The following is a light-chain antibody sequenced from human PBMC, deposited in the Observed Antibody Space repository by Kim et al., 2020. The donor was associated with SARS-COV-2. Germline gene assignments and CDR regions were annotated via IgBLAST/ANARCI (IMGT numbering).Light chain of an antibody. CDR3: QSSNRDSHVV. CDR1: Y. Sequence: YVHWYQQRPGSVPTIVIYEDNQRPSGVPGRFSGSIDTSSNSASLTISGLQTGDEADYYCQSSNRDSHVVFGGGTQLTVL. V-gene: IGLV6-57*02. J-gene: IGLJ2*01. CDR2: EDN.